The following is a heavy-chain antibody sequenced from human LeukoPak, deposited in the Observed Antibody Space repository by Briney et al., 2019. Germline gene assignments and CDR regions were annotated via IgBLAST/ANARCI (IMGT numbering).Heavy chain of an antibody. J-gene: IGHJ3*02. CDR1: GGSFSGYY. Sequence: SETLSLTCAVYGGSFSGYYWSWIRQPPGKGLEWIGEINHSGSTNYNPSLKSRVTISVDTSKNQFSLKLSSVTAADTAVYYCARGHMIVVVTTRSDAFDIWGQGTMVTVSS. D-gene: IGHD3-22*01. V-gene: IGHV4-34*01. CDR3: ARGHMIVVVTTRSDAFDI. CDR2: INHSGST.